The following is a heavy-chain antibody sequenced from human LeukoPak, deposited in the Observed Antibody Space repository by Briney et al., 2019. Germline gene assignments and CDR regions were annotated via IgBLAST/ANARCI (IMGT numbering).Heavy chain of an antibody. Sequence: GGSLRLSCAASGFTFRDYWMHWIRQAPGKGLVWVSRIKGDGSHTIYADSVKGRFTISRDNAKNTLYLQMNSLRAEDTAVYYCAKDRGGDGDFDYWGQGTLVTVSS. CDR2: IKGDGSHT. D-gene: IGHD2-21*01. CDR1: GFTFRDYW. J-gene: IGHJ4*02. CDR3: AKDRGGDGDFDY. V-gene: IGHV3-74*01.